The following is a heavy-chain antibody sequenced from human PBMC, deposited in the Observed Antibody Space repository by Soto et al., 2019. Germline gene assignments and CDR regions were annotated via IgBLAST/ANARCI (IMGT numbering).Heavy chain of an antibody. D-gene: IGHD1-26*01. V-gene: IGHV1-69*13. Sequence: GASVKVSCKASGGTFSSYAISWVRQAPGQGLEWMGGIIPIFGTANYAQKFQGRVTITADESTSTAYMELSSLRSEDTAVYYCARIGFAGYYAYYSYGMDVWGQGTTVTVSS. J-gene: IGHJ6*02. CDR3: ARIGFAGYYAYYSYGMDV. CDR2: IIPIFGTA. CDR1: GGTFSSYA.